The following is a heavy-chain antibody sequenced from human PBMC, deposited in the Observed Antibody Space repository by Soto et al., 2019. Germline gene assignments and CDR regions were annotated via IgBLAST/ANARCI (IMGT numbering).Heavy chain of an antibody. D-gene: IGHD3-16*01. Sequence: SETLSLTCAVYGGSFSGYYWSWIRQPPGKGLEWIGEINHSGSTNYNPSLKSRVTISVDTSKNQFSLKLGSVTAADTALYYCGMSVWQHYYYSYMDVWGKGTTVTVSS. CDR2: INHSGST. CDR1: GGSFSGYY. J-gene: IGHJ6*03. CDR3: GMSVWQHYYYSYMDV. V-gene: IGHV4-34*01.